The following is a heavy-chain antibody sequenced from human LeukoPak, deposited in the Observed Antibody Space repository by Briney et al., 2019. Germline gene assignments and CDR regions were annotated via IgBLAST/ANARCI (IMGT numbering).Heavy chain of an antibody. CDR3: AREGYYDNSGYYPLDY. V-gene: IGHV1-2*02. D-gene: IGHD3-22*01. Sequence: AASVKVSCKASGYTFTDYYMHWVRQAPGQGLEWMGWINPNSGGTNYAQKFQGRVTMTRDTSISTAYMELSRLRSDDTAVYYCAREGYYDNSGYYPLDYWGQGTLVTVSS. CDR1: GYTFTDYY. J-gene: IGHJ4*02. CDR2: INPNSGGT.